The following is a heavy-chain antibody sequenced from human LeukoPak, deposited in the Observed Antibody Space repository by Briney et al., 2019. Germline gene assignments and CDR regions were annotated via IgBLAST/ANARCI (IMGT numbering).Heavy chain of an antibody. V-gene: IGHV3-48*03. D-gene: IGHD6-13*01. CDR1: GFTFSSYE. CDR2: ISSSGSTI. J-gene: IGHJ4*02. Sequence: PGGSLRLSCAASGFTFSSYEMNWVRQAPGKGLEWVSYISSSGSTIYYADSVKGRFTISRDNAKNSLYPQMNSLRAEDTAVYYCARVSSIAAAGIPDYWGQGTLVTVSS. CDR3: ARVSSIAAAGIPDY.